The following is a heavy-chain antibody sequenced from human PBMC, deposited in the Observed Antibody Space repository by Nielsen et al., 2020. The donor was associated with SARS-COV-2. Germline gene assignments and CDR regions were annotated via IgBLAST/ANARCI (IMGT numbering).Heavy chain of an antibody. J-gene: IGHJ4*02. D-gene: IGHD2-21*01. CDR1: GYTSTTYA. Sequence: SVKVSCKASGYTSTTYAITWVRQAPGQGLECMGRIIPILGVPRYAQKFQGRVTISADKSTSTAYMGLSSLTSDDTAVYYCARGDIARNGPADYWGQGTLVTVSS. V-gene: IGHV1-69*04. CDR3: ARGDIARNGPADY. CDR2: IIPILGVP.